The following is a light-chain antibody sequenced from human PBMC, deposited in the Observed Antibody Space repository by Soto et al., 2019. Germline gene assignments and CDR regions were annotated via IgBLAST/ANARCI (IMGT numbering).Light chain of an antibody. J-gene: IGLJ1*01. CDR3: CSFAGGRNV. Sequence: QSALTQPASVSGSPGQSITISCSGTSSDVGAYNLVSWYQQFPGKAPKLIIFEVSQRPSGVSSRFSGSKSGSTASRTISGLQGEDEADYYCCSFAGGRNVFGTGTKLTVL. CDR1: SSDVGAYNL. V-gene: IGLV2-23*02. CDR2: EVS.